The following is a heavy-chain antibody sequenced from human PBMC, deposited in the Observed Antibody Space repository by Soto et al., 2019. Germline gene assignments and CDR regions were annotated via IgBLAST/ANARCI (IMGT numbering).Heavy chain of an antibody. D-gene: IGHD2-2*01. CDR1: GFTFSSYA. J-gene: IGHJ4*02. V-gene: IGHV3-23*01. CDR2: VSGGGTNT. Sequence: EVQLSESGGGLEQPGGSLRLSCAASGFTFSSYAMNWVRQDPGKGLEWVSTVSGGGTNTNYAESVKGRFTISRENSKNTRFLQMASLRAEDSAVYYCAKGYCGSTSCYYFDYWGQGTLVTVSS. CDR3: AKGYCGSTSCYYFDY.